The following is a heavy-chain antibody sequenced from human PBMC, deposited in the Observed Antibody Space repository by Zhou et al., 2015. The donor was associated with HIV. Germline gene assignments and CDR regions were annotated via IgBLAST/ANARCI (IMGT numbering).Heavy chain of an antibody. CDR1: GGTFSSYA. CDR2: IIPIFGTA. CDR3: ARAPFSSAGLADYWYFDL. V-gene: IGHV1-69*01. J-gene: IGHJ2*01. Sequence: QVQLVQSGAEVKKPGSSVKVSCKASGGTFSSYAISWVRQAPGQGLEWMGGIIPIFGTANYAQKFQGRVTITADESTSTAYMELSSLRSEDTAVYYCARAPFSSAGLADYWYFDLWGRGTLVTVSS. D-gene: IGHD6-19*01.